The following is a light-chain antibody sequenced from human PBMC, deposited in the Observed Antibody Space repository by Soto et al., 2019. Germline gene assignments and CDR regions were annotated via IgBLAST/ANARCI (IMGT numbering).Light chain of an antibody. CDR1: QSVSSSY. V-gene: IGKV3-20*01. Sequence: ELVLTQSPGTLSLSPGERATLSCRASQSVSSSYLAWYQQKPAQAPRLLIYGASSRATGIPDRFSGSGSGTDFTLTISRLEPEDFAVYYCQQYGSSPRYTVGQGTNVDSK. J-gene: IGKJ2*01. CDR2: GAS. CDR3: QQYGSSPRYT.